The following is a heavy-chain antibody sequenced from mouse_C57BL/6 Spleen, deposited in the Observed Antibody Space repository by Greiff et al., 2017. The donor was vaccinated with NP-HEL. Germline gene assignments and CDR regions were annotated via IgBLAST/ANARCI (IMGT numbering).Heavy chain of an antibody. CDR3: AREDYGGSDDV. CDR2: IGPSDSYT. J-gene: IGHJ1*03. Sequence: QVQLKESGAELVMPGASVKLSCKASGYTFTSYWMHWVKQRPGQGLEWIGEIGPSDSYTNYNQKFKGKSTWTVDTSSSTAYMQLSRVTSEDTAVYYCAREDYGGSDDVWGTGTTVTVSS. CDR1: GYTFTSYW. V-gene: IGHV1-69*01. D-gene: IGHD1-1*01.